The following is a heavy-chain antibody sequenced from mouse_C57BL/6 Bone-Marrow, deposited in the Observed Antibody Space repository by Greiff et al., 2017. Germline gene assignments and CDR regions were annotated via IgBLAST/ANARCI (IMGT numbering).Heavy chain of an antibody. V-gene: IGHV1-64*01. J-gene: IGHJ2*01. CDR3: ARSSIITTVVGDYY. D-gene: IGHD1-1*01. CDR2: IHPNSGST. Sequence: VQLQQPGAELVKPGASVKLSCKASGYTFTSYWMHWVKQRPGQGLEWIGMIHPNSGSTNYNEKFKSKATLTVDKSSSTSYMQLSSLTSEDSAVYYCARSSIITTVVGDYYWGQGTTLTVSS. CDR1: GYTFTSYW.